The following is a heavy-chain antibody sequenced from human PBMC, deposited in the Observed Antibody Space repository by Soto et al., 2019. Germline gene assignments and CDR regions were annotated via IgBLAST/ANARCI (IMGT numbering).Heavy chain of an antibody. Sequence: GASVKVSCKASGYTFTSYGISWARQAPGQGLEWMGWISAYNGNTNYAQKLQGRVTMTTDTSTSTAYMELRSLRSDDTAVYYCARVEGEIVVVPAAGKNYYYGMDVWGQGTTVTVSS. J-gene: IGHJ6*02. CDR2: ISAYNGNT. CDR3: ARVEGEIVVVPAAGKNYYYGMDV. V-gene: IGHV1-18*01. CDR1: GYTFTSYG. D-gene: IGHD2-2*01.